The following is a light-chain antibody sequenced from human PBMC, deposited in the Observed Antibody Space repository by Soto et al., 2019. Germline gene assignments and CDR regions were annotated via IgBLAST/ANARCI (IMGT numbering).Light chain of an antibody. CDR2: MNN. Sequence: QSVLTQPPSASGTPGQRVTISCSGSTSNIGSNYVYWYQQFPGTAPKLLIYMNNQRPSGVPDRFSGSKSGTSASLAISGPRSEDEAHYYCAAWDDSLSGVAFGGGTKLTVL. J-gene: IGLJ2*01. CDR1: TSNIGSNY. CDR3: AAWDDSLSGVA. V-gene: IGLV1-47*01.